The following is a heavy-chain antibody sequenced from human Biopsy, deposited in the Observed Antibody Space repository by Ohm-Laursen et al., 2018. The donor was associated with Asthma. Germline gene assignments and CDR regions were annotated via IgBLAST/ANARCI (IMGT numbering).Heavy chain of an antibody. D-gene: IGHD6-6*01. Sequence: SETLSLTCIVSGDAMRTSGSYWGWIRQSPGKGLEWIGSIYYSGRTYYNPSLESRVTISADTSKNHFSLKVTSVTAADTAVYYCARAVSSSSYWYFDLWGRGDLATVSS. V-gene: IGHV4-39*02. J-gene: IGHJ2*01. CDR1: GDAMRTSGSY. CDR3: ARAVSSSSYWYFDL. CDR2: IYYSGRT.